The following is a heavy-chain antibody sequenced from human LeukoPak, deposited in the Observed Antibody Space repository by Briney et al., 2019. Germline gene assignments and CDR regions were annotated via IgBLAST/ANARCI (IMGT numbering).Heavy chain of an antibody. CDR3: ARGPSYGSGIYYFDY. D-gene: IGHD3-10*01. J-gene: IGHJ4*02. V-gene: IGHV4-59*01. CDR1: GGSITTYY. Sequence: PSETLSLTCTVSGGSITTYYWSWIRQPPGKGLEWIGYIYFSGSTVYNPFLKSQFTISIDTSQNQFSLRLNSVTAADTAVYYCARGPSYGSGIYYFDYWGQGTLVTVSS. CDR2: IYFSGST.